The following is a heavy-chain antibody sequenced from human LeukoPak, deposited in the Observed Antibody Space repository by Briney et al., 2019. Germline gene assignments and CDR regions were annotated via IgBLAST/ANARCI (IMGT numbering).Heavy chain of an antibody. CDR1: GGTFSSYA. CDR2: IIPIFGTA. V-gene: IGHV1-69*13. J-gene: IGHJ6*02. Sequence: ASVKVSCKASGGTFSSYAISWVRQAPGRGLEWMGGIIPIFGTANYAQKFQGRVTITADESTSTAYMELSSLRSEDTAVYYCAREGAIYGSGSYDEYYYYYYGMDVWGQGTTVTVSS. CDR3: AREGAIYGSGSYDEYYYYYYGMDV. D-gene: IGHD3-10*01.